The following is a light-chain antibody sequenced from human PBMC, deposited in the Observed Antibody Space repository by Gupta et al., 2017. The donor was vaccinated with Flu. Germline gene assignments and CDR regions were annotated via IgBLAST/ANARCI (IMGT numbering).Light chain of an antibody. Sequence: DIVMTQSPDSLAVSLGERATINCKSSQSVLYSSNNKNYLAWYQQKPGQPPKLLIYWASTQESGVPDRFSGSGSGTDFTLTISSLQAEDVAVYYCQQEDSTPITFGGGTKVEIK. CDR2: WAS. CDR3: QQEDSTPIT. V-gene: IGKV4-1*01. J-gene: IGKJ4*01. CDR1: QSVLYSSNNKNY.